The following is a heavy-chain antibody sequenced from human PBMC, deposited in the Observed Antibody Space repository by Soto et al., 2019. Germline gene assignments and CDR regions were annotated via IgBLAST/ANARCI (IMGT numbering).Heavy chain of an antibody. CDR3: ASGSHVPHY. Sequence: SQMLSLTCRVAKGCISSGCYSCSWIRQSPGKGLEWIGYISHSGSTYYNPSLKSRVTISVDRSKNQFSLKLSSVTAADTAVYYCASGSHVPHYWGQGTLVTVSS. V-gene: IGHV4-30-2*06. D-gene: IGHD6-6*01. CDR1: KGCISSGCYS. J-gene: IGHJ4*02. CDR2: ISHSGST.